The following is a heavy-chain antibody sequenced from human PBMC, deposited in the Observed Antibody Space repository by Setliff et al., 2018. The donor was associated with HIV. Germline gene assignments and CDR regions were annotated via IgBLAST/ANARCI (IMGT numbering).Heavy chain of an antibody. Sequence: ASVKVSCKASGYTFTDYFMHWVRQAPGQGLGWMGWISPNNGDTNIPQTFQGSVTMTRDTSINTAYLEFSSLRPDDTAVYYCATWKDTWGLDDWGQGTLVTVSS. J-gene: IGHJ4*02. CDR1: GYTFTDYF. V-gene: IGHV1-2*02. D-gene: IGHD7-27*01. CDR2: ISPNNGDT. CDR3: ATWKDTWGLDD.